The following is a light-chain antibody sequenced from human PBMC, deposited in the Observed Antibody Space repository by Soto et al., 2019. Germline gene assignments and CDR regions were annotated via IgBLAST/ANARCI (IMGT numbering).Light chain of an antibody. CDR2: GAS. CDR1: QSVSSSY. Sequence: EIVLTQSPVTLSLSPGERATLSCRASQSVSSSYLAWYQQKPGQAPRLLIYGASSRATGIPDRFSGSGSGTDFTLTISRLEPEDFAVYYCQQYGSSFLTFGGGTKVDIK. J-gene: IGKJ4*01. V-gene: IGKV3-20*01. CDR3: QQYGSSFLT.